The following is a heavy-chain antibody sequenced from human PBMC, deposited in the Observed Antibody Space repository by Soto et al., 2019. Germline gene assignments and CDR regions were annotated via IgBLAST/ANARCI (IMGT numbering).Heavy chain of an antibody. CDR1: GFTFSSYW. J-gene: IGHJ4*02. CDR3: ARDPAPPIDSSGWWVVFF. D-gene: IGHD6-19*01. CDR2: IKQDGSEK. V-gene: IGHV3-7*01. Sequence: PGGSLRLSCAASGFTFSSYWMSWVRQAPGKGLEWVANIKQDGSEKYYVDSVKGRFTISRDNAKNSLYLQMNSLRAEDTAVYYCARDPAPPIDSSGWWVVFFWGQGTLVTVSS.